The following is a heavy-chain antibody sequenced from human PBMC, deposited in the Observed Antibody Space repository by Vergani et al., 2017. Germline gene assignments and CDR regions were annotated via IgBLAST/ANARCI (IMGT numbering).Heavy chain of an antibody. J-gene: IGHJ5*02. CDR1: GYTFTSYY. D-gene: IGHD5-12*01. CDR3: AGGCRGYSGQNWFDP. CDR2: INPSGGST. V-gene: IGHV1-46*01. Sequence: QVQLVQSGAEVKKPGASVKVSCKASGYTFTSYYMPWVRQAPGQGFGWMGIINPSGGSTSYAKTFQGRVTMTRDTSTSTGYLQLSSLRAEDTAVYYCAGGCRGYSGQNWFDPWGQGTLVTVSS.